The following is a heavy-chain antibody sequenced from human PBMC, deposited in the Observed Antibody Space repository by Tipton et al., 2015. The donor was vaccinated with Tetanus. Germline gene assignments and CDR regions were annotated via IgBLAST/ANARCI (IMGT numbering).Heavy chain of an antibody. CDR2: VYPGDSST. J-gene: IGHJ4*02. V-gene: IGHV5-51*01. CDR3: ALTLAGPQGRLY. Sequence: VQLVQSGAEVKKPGESLKISCKGFGYSFTNYWIGWVRQMPGKGLEWMGIVYPGDSSTKYNPSFQGQVTVSADKSISTAYLRWSSLRASDSAIYYCALTLAGPQGRLYWGQGTLVTVSS. CDR1: GYSFTNYW. D-gene: IGHD1-1*01.